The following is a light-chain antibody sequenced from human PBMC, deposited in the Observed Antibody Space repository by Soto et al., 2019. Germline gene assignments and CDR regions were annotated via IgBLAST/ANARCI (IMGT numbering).Light chain of an antibody. CDR3: PQYNAHPWT. J-gene: IGKJ1*01. CDR1: QSISSW. CDR2: KAS. V-gene: IGKV1-5*03. Sequence: DIQMTQSPSTLSASVGDRVTITCRASQSISSWLAWYQQKPGKAPKLLIYKASTLESGVPSNFSGSGSWTEFSLTISSLQPEDFATYYCPQYNAHPWTLGQGTKVDIK.